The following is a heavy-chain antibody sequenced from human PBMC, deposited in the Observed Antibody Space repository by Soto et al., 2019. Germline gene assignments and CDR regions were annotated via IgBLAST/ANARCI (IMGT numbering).Heavy chain of an antibody. CDR2: ISPDGRTT. D-gene: IGHD1-1*01. Sequence: EVQLVESGGGLVQPGGSLRLSCAASGLTFSSSWMHWVRQSPGKGLVWIAHISPDGRTTRDANYVQGRFINSRDNPMSTLYLQMNSLRAEDTAVYYCARDNNWSYDYWGQGILVTVSS. CDR1: GLTFSSSW. CDR3: ARDNNWSYDY. V-gene: IGHV3-74*01. J-gene: IGHJ4*02.